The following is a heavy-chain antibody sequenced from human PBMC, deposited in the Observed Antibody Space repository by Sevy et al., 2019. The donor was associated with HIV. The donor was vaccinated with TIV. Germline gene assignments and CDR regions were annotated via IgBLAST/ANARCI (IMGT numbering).Heavy chain of an antibody. CDR2: IKQDGSEK. CDR1: GFTFSSYW. J-gene: IGHJ6*03. D-gene: IGHD3-3*01. CDR3: ARDTVTIFGVVIIPYYYYYMDV. V-gene: IGHV3-7*01. Sequence: GGSLRLSCAASGFTFSSYWMSWVRQAPGKGLEWVANIKQDGSEKYYVDSVKGRFTISRDNAKNSLYLQMNSLRAEDTAVYYCARDTVTIFGVVIIPYYYYYMDVWGKGTTVTVSS.